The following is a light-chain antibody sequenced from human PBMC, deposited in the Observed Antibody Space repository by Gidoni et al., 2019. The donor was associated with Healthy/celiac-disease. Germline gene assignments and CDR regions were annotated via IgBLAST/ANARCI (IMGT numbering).Light chain of an antibody. CDR3: QQYGSSPWT. Sequence: VFPQSPGTLPLSPGERATLSCRASQSVSSSYLVWYQQKPGQAPRLLIYGASSRATGIPDRFSGSGSGTDFTLTISRLEPEDFAVYYCQQYGSSPWTFGQGTKVEIK. CDR1: QSVSSSY. V-gene: IGKV3-20*01. J-gene: IGKJ1*01. CDR2: GAS.